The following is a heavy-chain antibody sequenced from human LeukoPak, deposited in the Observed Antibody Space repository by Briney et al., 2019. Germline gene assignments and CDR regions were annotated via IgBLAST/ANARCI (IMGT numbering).Heavy chain of an antibody. J-gene: IGHJ4*02. D-gene: IGHD6-19*01. CDR1: GITFSSYA. CDR2: ISGSGGST. Sequence: GGSLRLSCAASGITFSSYAMSWVRQAPGKGLEWVSGISGSGGSTYYAGSVKGRFTISRDNSKNTLYLQMNSLRAEDTAVYYCAKDVRVSGWYVFDYWGQGTLVTVSS. V-gene: IGHV3-23*01. CDR3: AKDVRVSGWYVFDY.